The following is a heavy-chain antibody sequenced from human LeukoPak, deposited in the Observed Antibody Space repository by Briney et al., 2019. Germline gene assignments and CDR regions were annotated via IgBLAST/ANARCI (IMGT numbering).Heavy chain of an antibody. D-gene: IGHD3-3*01. J-gene: IGHJ4*02. CDR3: ARDKEAAVDFWSGYYPL. CDR1: GYSISSGYY. V-gene: IGHV3-7*01. CDR2: IKRDGSEK. Sequence: ETLSLTCAVSGYSISSGYYWGWVRQAPGKGLEWVANIKRDGSEKYYGDSVKGRFTISRDNAKNSLYLQMNSLRAEDTAVYYCARDKEAAVDFWSGYYPLWGQGTLVTVSS.